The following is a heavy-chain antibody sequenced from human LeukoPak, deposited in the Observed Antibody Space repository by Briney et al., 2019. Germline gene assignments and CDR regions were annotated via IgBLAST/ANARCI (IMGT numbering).Heavy chain of an antibody. J-gene: IGHJ4*02. CDR2: IPYDGSIE. Sequence: GGSLRLSCAASGFSFSNYGMHWVRQAPGKGLEWVAVIPYDGSIEYYADSVKGRFTISRDNSKNTLYLQMNSLRAEDTAAYYCARSPFGGVIVIGDYWGQGTLVTVSS. CDR3: ARSPFGGVIVIGDY. CDR1: GFSFSNYG. D-gene: IGHD3-16*02. V-gene: IGHV3-30*03.